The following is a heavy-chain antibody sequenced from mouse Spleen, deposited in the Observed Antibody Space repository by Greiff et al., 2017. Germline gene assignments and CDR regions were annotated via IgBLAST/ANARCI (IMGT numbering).Heavy chain of an antibody. CDR2: IHPNSGST. J-gene: IGHJ3*01. Sequence: QVQLQQPGAELVKPGASVKLSCKASGYTFTSYWMHWVKQRPGQGLEWIGMIHPNSGSTNYNEKFKSKATLTVDKSSSTAYMQLSSLTSEDSAVYYCAAPNWDVGFAYWGQGTLVTVSA. V-gene: IGHV1-64*01. CDR3: AAPNWDVGFAY. CDR1: GYTFTSYW. D-gene: IGHD4-1*01.